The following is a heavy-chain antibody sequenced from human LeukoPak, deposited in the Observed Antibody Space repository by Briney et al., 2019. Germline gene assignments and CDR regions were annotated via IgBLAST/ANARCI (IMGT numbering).Heavy chain of an antibody. Sequence: GASVKVSCKASGYTFTSYAMHWVRQAPGQRLEWMGWINAGNGNTKYSQEFQGRATITRDTSASTAYMELSSLRSEDMAVYYCARARVLVYYDSSADAFDIWGQGTMVTVSS. CDR3: ARARVLVYYDSSADAFDI. V-gene: IGHV1-3*03. CDR2: INAGNGNT. D-gene: IGHD3-22*01. CDR1: GYTFTSYA. J-gene: IGHJ3*02.